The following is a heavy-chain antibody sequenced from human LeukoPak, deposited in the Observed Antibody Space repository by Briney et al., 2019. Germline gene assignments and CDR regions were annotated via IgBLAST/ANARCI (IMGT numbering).Heavy chain of an antibody. J-gene: IGHJ4*02. CDR2: IYSGGST. CDR1: GFTVSSNY. D-gene: IGHD5-24*01. Sequence: PGGSLRLSCAASGFTVSSNYMSWVRQAPGKGLEWVSVIYSGGSTYYADSVKGRFTISRDISKNTLYLQMNSLRAEDTAVYYCARDRGGRDGYNFDYWGQGTPVTVSS. CDR3: ARDRGGRDGYNFDY. V-gene: IGHV3-66*01.